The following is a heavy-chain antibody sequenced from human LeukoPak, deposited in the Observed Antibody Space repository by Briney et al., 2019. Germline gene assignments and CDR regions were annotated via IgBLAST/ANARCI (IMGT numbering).Heavy chain of an antibody. CDR3: ARRGYGMDV. CDR2: ISYDGSSE. V-gene: IGHV3-30-3*01. CDR1: GFTFSSYA. Sequence: GGSLRLSCAASGFTFSSYAMHWVRQAPGKGLEWVAVISYDGSSEYYADSVKGRFTISRDNSKNTLYLQMNSLRAEDTAVYYCARRGYGMDVWGQGTTVTVSS. J-gene: IGHJ6*02. D-gene: IGHD3-10*01.